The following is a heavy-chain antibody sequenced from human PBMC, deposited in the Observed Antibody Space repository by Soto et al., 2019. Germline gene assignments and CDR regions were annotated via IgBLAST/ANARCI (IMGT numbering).Heavy chain of an antibody. J-gene: IGHJ6*03. CDR2: ISSSGSTI. Sequence: PGGSLRLSCAASGFTFSDYYMSWIRQAPGKGLEWVSYISSSGSTIYYADSVKGRFTISRDNAKNSLYLQMNSLRAEDTAVYYCARDMATILYYYYMDVWGKGTTVTVSS. D-gene: IGHD5-12*01. V-gene: IGHV3-11*01. CDR3: ARDMATILYYYYMDV. CDR1: GFTFSDYY.